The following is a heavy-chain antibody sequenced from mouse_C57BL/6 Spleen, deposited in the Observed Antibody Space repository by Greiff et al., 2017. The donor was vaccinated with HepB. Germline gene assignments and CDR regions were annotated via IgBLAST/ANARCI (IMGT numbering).Heavy chain of an antibody. D-gene: IGHD2-3*01. J-gene: IGHJ1*03. V-gene: IGHV5-4*01. CDR2: ISDGGSYT. CDR3: ARGNDGYPKGYFDV. CDR1: GFTFSSYA. Sequence: DVQLVESGGGLAKPGGSLKLSCAASGFTFSSYAMSWVRQTPEKRLEWVATISDGGSYTYCPDNVKGRFTISRDNAKNNLYLQMSHLKSEDTAMYYCARGNDGYPKGYFDVWGTGTTVTVSS.